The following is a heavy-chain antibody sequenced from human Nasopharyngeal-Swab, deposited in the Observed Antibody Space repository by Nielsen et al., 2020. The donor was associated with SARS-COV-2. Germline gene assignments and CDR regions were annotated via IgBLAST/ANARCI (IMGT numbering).Heavy chain of an antibody. CDR3: AAAISSSWYHYYYYGMDV. Sequence: SVKVSCKASGFTFTSSAVQWVRQARGQRLEWIGWIVVGSGNTNYAQKFQERVTITRDMSTSTAYMELSSLRSEDTAVYYCAAAISSSWYHYYYYGMDVWGQGTTVTVFS. J-gene: IGHJ6*02. V-gene: IGHV1-58*01. CDR2: IVVGSGNT. CDR1: GFTFTSSA. D-gene: IGHD6-13*01.